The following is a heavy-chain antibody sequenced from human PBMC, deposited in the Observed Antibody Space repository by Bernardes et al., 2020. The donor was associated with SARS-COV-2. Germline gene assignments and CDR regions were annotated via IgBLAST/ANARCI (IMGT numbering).Heavy chain of an antibody. J-gene: IGHJ4*02. Sequence: GGSLRLSCAASGFTFDDYAMHWVRQAPGKGLEWVSGISWNSGSIGYADSVKGRFTISRDNAKNSLYLQMNSLRAEDTALYYCATGPAAMGPRVVYWGQGNLVTVSS. CDR1: GFTFDDYA. CDR3: ATGPAAMGPRVVY. V-gene: IGHV3-9*01. D-gene: IGHD2-2*01. CDR2: ISWNSGSI.